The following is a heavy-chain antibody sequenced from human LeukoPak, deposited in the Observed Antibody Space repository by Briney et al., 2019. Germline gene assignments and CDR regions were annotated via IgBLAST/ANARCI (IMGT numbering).Heavy chain of an antibody. D-gene: IGHD3-10*01. V-gene: IGHV4-59*01. CDR3: ARGNSSGSYSGDWFDP. CDR1: GGSISSYY. CDR2: IYYSGST. Sequence: PSETLSLTCTVSGGSISSYYWSWIRQPPGKGLEWIGYIYYSGSTNYNPSLKSRVTISVDTSKNQFSLKLSSVTAADTAVYYCARGNSSGSYSGDWFDPWGQGTLVTVSS. J-gene: IGHJ5*02.